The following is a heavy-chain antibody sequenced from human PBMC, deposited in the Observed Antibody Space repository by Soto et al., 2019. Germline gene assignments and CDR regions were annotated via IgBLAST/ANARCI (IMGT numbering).Heavy chain of an antibody. V-gene: IGHV3-33*01. CDR1: GFTFSSYG. D-gene: IGHD3-22*01. CDR3: AREKYYYDSSGYSYYYYGMDV. CDR2: IWYDGSNK. J-gene: IGHJ6*02. Sequence: GGSLRLSCAASGFTFSSYGMHWVRQAPGKGLEWVAVIWYDGSNKYYADSVKGRFTISRDNSKNTLYLQMNSLRAEDTAVYYCAREKYYYDSSGYSYYYYGMDVWGQGTTVTVSS.